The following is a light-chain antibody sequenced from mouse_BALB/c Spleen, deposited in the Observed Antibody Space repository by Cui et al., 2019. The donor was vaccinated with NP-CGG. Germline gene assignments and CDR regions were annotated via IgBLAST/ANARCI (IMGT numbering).Light chain of an antibody. J-gene: IGLJ1*01. V-gene: IGLV1*01. CDR1: TGAVTTSNY. CDR2: GTN. Sequence: QAVVTQESAITTSPGETVTLTCSSSTGAVTTSNYANWVQEKPDHFFTGLIGGTNNRPPGVPARFSGSLIGDKAALTITGAQTEDEAIYFCALWYSNHWVFGGGTKLTVL. CDR3: ALWYSNHWV.